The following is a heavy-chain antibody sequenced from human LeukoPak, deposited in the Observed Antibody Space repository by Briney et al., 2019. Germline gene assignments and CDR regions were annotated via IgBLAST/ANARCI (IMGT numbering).Heavy chain of an antibody. Sequence: GGSLRLSCAASGFTFSDSAIAWVRQSPGKGLKCLAFISYDGSNKYYADSVKGRFTISRDNSKNTLYLQMNSLRAEDTAVYYCARDPIGYCSGGSCYFDYWGQGTLVTVSS. D-gene: IGHD2-15*01. V-gene: IGHV3-30-3*01. CDR2: ISYDGSNK. CDR3: ARDPIGYCSGGSCYFDY. CDR1: GFTFSDSA. J-gene: IGHJ4*02.